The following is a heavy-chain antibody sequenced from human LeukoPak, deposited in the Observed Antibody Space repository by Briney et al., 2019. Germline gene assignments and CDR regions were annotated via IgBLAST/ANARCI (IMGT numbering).Heavy chain of an antibody. J-gene: IGHJ4*02. Sequence: PGGSLRLSCAASGFTFSNYAMSWVRQAPGKGLEWVSSISGSGGSTYYADSVKGRFTISRDNSKNTLYLQMNSLRAEDTAVYYCARDNKYSTFGGVIVLSYYFDYWGQGTLVTVSS. CDR2: ISGSGGST. D-gene: IGHD3-16*02. CDR1: GFTFSNYA. V-gene: IGHV3-23*01. CDR3: ARDNKYSTFGGVIVLSYYFDY.